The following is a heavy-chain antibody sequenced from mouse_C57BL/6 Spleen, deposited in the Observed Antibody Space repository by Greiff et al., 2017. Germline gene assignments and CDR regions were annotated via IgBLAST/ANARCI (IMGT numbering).Heavy chain of an antibody. CDR3: ARSGHYYGSSYDD. J-gene: IGHJ2*01. V-gene: IGHV1-55*01. CDR2: IYPGSGST. D-gene: IGHD1-1*01. Sequence: QVQLQQPGAELVKPGASVKMSCKASGYTFTSYWITWVKQRPGQGLEWIGDIYPGSGSTNYNEKFKSKATLTVDTSSSTAYMQLSSLTSEDSAVYYCARSGHYYGSSYDDWGQGTTLTVSS. CDR1: GYTFTSYW.